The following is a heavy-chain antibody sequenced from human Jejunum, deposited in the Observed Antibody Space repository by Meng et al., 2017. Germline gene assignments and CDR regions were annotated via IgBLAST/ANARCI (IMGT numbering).Heavy chain of an antibody. CDR3: ARDFAALNGV. D-gene: IGHD2-8*01. CDR2: IYPSGTT. Sequence: QVQLQESGPGMVKPWGTLSLTCAVSGDSISSSYWWRWVRQSPGKGLEWFGEIYPSGTTNYNPSLKSRVTLSVDKSKNQFSLNLSSVTAADTAVYFCARDFAALNGVWGQGTLVTVSS. V-gene: IGHV4-4*02. CDR1: GDSISSSYW. J-gene: IGHJ4*02.